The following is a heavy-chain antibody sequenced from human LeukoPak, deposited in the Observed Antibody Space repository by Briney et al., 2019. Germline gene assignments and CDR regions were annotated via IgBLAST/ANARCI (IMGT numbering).Heavy chain of an antibody. J-gene: IGHJ6*03. Sequence: PSETLSLTCTVSGGSISSSSYYWSWIRQPPGKGLEWIGYIYYSGSTNYNPSLKSRVTISVDTSKNQFSLKLSSVTAADTAVYYCARVGWFSYYYYMDVWGKGTTVTVSS. CDR3: ARVGWFSYYYYMDV. CDR2: IYYSGST. CDR1: GGSISSSSYY. D-gene: IGHD3-10*01. V-gene: IGHV4-61*01.